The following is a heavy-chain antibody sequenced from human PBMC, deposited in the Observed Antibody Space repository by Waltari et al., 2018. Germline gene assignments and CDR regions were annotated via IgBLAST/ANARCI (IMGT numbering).Heavy chain of an antibody. J-gene: IGHJ6*03. V-gene: IGHV4-34*01. Sequence: QVQLQQWGAGLLKPSETLSLTCAVYGGSFSGYYWSWIRQPPGKGLEWIGEINHSGSTNYNPSLKSRVTISVDTSKNRFSLKLSSVTAADTAVYYCARQRQLAMYYYYYMDVWGKGTTVTVSS. CDR1: GGSFSGYY. CDR3: ARQRQLAMYYYYYMDV. D-gene: IGHD6-6*01. CDR2: INHSGST.